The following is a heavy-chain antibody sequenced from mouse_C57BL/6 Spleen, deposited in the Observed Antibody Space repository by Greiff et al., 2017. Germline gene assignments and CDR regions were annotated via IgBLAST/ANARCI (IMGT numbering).Heavy chain of an antibody. D-gene: IGHD2-1*01. CDR1: GFTFSSYA. CDR2: ISDGGSYT. Sequence: VQLKESGGGLVKPGGSLKLSCAASGFTFSSYAMSWVRQTPEKRLEWVATISDGGSYTYYPDNVKGRFTISRDNAKNNLYLQMSHLKSEDTAMYYCARDSGNYWYFDVWGTGTTVTVSS. CDR3: ARDSGNYWYFDV. V-gene: IGHV5-4*01. J-gene: IGHJ1*03.